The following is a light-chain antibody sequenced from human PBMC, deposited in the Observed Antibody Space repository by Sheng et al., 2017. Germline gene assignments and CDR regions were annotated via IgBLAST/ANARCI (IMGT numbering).Light chain of an antibody. CDR2: WAS. J-gene: IGKJ5*01. CDR1: QTLLRRSNNKDC. V-gene: IGKV4-1*01. Sequence: DIVVTQSPDSLAVSLGEMASINCRSSQTLLRRSNNKDCLAWYQQKPGQPPKLLIYWASTRQSGVPDRFSGSGSATDFTLTISNLQAEDVAVYYCQQYYSSPITFGQGTRLEIK. CDR3: QQYYSSPIT.